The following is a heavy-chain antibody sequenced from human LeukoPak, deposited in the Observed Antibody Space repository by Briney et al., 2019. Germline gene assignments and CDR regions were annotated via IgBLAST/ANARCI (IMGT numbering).Heavy chain of an antibody. CDR3: AGSYQGSGWYHFDY. CDR1: GDSISSGYY. J-gene: IGHJ4*02. D-gene: IGHD6-19*01. CDR2: IYHSGST. Sequence: SETLSLTCTVSGDSISSGYYWGWIRQPPGKGLEWIGSIYHSGSTYYNPSLKSRVTISVDTSKNQFSLKLSSVTAADTAVYYCAGSYQGSGWYHFDYWGQGTLVTVSS. V-gene: IGHV4-38-2*02.